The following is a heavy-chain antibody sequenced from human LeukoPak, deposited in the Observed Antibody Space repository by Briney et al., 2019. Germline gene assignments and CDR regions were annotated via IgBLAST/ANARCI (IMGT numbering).Heavy chain of an antibody. V-gene: IGHV3-20*04. J-gene: IGHJ4*02. CDR3: ARDALYYYDSSGYYFDR. D-gene: IGHD3-22*01. CDR2: INWNGGST. CDR1: GFTFDDYG. Sequence: PGGSLRLSCAASGFTFDDYGMSWVRQAPGKGLEWVSGINWNGGSTGYADSVKGRFTISRDNAKNSLYLQMNSLRAEDTALYYCARDALYYYDSSGYYFDRWGQGTLVTVSP.